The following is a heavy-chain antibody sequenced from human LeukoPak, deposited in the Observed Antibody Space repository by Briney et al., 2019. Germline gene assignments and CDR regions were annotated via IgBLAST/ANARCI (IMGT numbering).Heavy chain of an antibody. V-gene: IGHV4-39*07. CDR2: IYYSGST. CDR3: ARQLGSRTPNDY. J-gene: IGHJ4*02. CDR1: GGSISSSSYY. Sequence: SETLSLTCTVSGGSISSSSYYWGWIRQPPGKGLEWIGSIYYSGSTYYNPSLKSRVTISVDTSKNQFSLKLSSVTAADTAVYYCARQLGSRTPNDYWGQGTLVTVSS. D-gene: IGHD1-26*01.